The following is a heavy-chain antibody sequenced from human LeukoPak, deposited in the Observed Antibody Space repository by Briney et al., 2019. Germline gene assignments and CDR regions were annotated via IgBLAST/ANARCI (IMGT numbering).Heavy chain of an antibody. Sequence: GGSLRLSCAASGFTFSTYAMHWVRQAPGKGLEWVAVISYDGSNKYYADSVKGRFTISRDNSKNTLYLQMESLRPEDTAVYYCAREALTGAFDYWGQGTLVTVSS. D-gene: IGHD7-27*01. CDR1: GFTFSTYA. CDR2: ISYDGSNK. V-gene: IGHV3-30-3*01. CDR3: AREALTGAFDY. J-gene: IGHJ4*02.